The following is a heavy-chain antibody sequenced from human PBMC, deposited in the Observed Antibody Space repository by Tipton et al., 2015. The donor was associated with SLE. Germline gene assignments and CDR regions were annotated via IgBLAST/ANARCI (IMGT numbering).Heavy chain of an antibody. CDR2: VFYRGST. V-gene: IGHV4-39*01. J-gene: IGHJ4*02. Sequence: TLSLTCTVSGDSLNSRSFYWAWIRQPPGKGLEWIGSVFYRGSTRLNTSLQSRVTISIDTSKNQFSLNLASVTATDTAVYYCARHEFWGGALNFDIWGQGALATVSS. CDR3: ARHEFWGGALNFDI. CDR1: GDSLNSRSFY. D-gene: IGHD3-3*01.